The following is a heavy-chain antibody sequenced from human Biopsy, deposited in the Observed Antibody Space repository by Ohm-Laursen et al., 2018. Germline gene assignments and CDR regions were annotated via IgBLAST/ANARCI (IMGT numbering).Heavy chain of an antibody. J-gene: IGHJ6*02. CDR1: EGAFTNYA. D-gene: IGHD6-19*01. V-gene: IGHV1-69*13. CDR2: IITVSETA. Sequence: SVKVSCKVSEGAFTNYAINWVRQAPGHGLEWMGGIITVSETAGYAERFQGRVTITADVTTTTAYMDLSGLRSEDTAVYYCVAYPSSGFFENNDDFAMDVWGQGTTVIVSS. CDR3: VAYPSSGFFENNDDFAMDV.